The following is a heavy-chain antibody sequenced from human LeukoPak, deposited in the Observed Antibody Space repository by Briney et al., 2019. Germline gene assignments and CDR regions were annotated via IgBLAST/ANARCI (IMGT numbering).Heavy chain of an antibody. V-gene: IGHV4-31*03. CDR3: ASHQSTNWFDP. Sequence: SETLSLTCTVSGGSISSGGYYWSWNRQHPGKGLEWIGYIYYSGSTYYNPSLKSRVTISVDTSKNQFSLKLSSVTAADTAVYYCASHQSTNWFDPWGQGTLVTVSS. J-gene: IGHJ5*02. D-gene: IGHD5/OR15-5a*01. CDR2: IYYSGST. CDR1: GGSISSGGYY.